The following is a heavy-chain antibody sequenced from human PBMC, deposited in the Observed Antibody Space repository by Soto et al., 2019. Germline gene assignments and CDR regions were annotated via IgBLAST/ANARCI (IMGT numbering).Heavy chain of an antibody. CDR1: GGSIRSYY. J-gene: IGHJ5*02. D-gene: IGHD3-3*01. Sequence: QVQLQESGPGLVKPSETLSLTCSVSGGSIRSYYWSWIRQPPGKGLEWIGYIFYGGDTKLNPALKSRVTMSVDTSKNQLSLKMNSVTAADTAVYYCARIIPPDSWFDPWGRGTLVNVSP. V-gene: IGHV4-59*01. CDR2: IFYGGDT. CDR3: ARIIPPDSWFDP.